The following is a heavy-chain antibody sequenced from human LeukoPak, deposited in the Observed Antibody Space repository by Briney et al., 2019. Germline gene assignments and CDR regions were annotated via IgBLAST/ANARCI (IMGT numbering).Heavy chain of an antibody. J-gene: IGHJ5*02. D-gene: IGHD6-13*01. CDR1: GGTLNSYY. CDR2: TYYSGNP. Sequence: PSETLSLTCSVSGGTLNSYYWSWIRQPPGKGLEWISYTYYSGNPNYNPSLKSRVTISVDTSKSQFSLNLTSVTAADTAVYYCARHSSSVRWWSDPWGQGTLVTVSS. CDR3: ARHSSSVRWWSDP. V-gene: IGHV4-59*08.